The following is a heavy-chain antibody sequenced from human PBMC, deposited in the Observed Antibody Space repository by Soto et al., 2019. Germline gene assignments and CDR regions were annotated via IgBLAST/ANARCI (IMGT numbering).Heavy chain of an antibody. CDR1: GGTFSSYA. Sequence: SVKVSCKASGGTFSSYAISWVRQAPGQGLEWMGGIIPIFGTANYAQKFQGRVTITADESTSTAYMELSSLRAEDTAVYYCGREYCSSTSCLNWFDPWGQGTLVTVSS. J-gene: IGHJ5*02. V-gene: IGHV1-69*13. D-gene: IGHD2-2*01. CDR3: GREYCSSTSCLNWFDP. CDR2: IIPIFGTA.